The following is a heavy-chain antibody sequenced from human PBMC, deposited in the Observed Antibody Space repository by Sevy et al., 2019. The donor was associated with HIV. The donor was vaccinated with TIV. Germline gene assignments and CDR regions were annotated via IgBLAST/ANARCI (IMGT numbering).Heavy chain of an antibody. J-gene: IGHJ4*02. V-gene: IGHV3-7*01. Sequence: GGALRLSCAASGFSLNTYWMSWVRQAPGKGLEWVANKKQDGSVTYYVDSVKGRFTITRDNGRNFLHLQMNSLRAEDTARYYCVRAVAADGSFWGQGTLVTVSS. CDR1: GFSLNTYW. CDR2: KKQDGSVT. D-gene: IGHD6-13*01. CDR3: VRAVAADGSF.